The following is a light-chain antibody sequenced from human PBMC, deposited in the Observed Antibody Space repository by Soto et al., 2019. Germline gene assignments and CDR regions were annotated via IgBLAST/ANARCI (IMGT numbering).Light chain of an antibody. CDR3: AAWDDSLSGHYV. CDR1: SSNIGSNY. J-gene: IGLJ1*01. Sequence: QSVLTQPPSASGTPGQRVTISCSGSSSNIGSNYVYWYQQLPGTAPKLLIYRNNQRPSGVPDRFSGSKSGTLASLAISGLRSEDEADYYCAAWDDSLSGHYVFGTGTQLTVL. V-gene: IGLV1-47*01. CDR2: RNN.